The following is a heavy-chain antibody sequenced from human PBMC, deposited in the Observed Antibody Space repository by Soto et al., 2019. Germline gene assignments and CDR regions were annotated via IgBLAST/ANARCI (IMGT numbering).Heavy chain of an antibody. J-gene: IGHJ6*02. CDR1: GYTFTDYY. Sequence: ASVKVSCKASGYTFTDYYMHWVRQAPGQGLEWMGWINPNSGGTNHAQKFQGRVTMTRDTSISTAYMELNRLRSDDTAVYYCARDQSPSSGWPGMDVWGQGTTVTLSS. CDR3: ARDQSPSSGWPGMDV. CDR2: INPNSGGT. V-gene: IGHV1-2*02. D-gene: IGHD6-19*01.